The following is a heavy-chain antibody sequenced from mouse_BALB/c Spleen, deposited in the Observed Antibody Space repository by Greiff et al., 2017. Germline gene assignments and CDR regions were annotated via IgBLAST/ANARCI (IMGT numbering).Heavy chain of an antibody. CDR3: TREDY. J-gene: IGHJ2*01. CDR1: GFTFSSYT. Sequence: EVKLVESGGGLVKPGGSLKLSCAASGFTFSSYTMSWVRQTPEKRLEWVATISSGGSYTYYPDSVKGRFTISRDNAKNTLYLQMSSLKSEDTAMYYCTREDYWGQGTTLTVSS. CDR2: ISSGGSYT. V-gene: IGHV5-6-4*01.